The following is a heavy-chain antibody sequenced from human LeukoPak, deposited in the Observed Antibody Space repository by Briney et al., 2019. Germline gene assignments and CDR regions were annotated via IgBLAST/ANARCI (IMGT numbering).Heavy chain of an antibody. CDR1: GLSFGPFG. V-gene: IGHV3-48*03. D-gene: IGHD1-1*01. Sequence: GGSLRLSCAASGLSFGPFGINWVRQAPGKGLEWVSYISSDGTNLYYADSVKGRFTISRDNPRNTLYLQMNSLGAEDTAFYYCVRDDWNLWGQGTLVTVSS. CDR2: ISSDGTNL. J-gene: IGHJ4*02. CDR3: VRDDWNL.